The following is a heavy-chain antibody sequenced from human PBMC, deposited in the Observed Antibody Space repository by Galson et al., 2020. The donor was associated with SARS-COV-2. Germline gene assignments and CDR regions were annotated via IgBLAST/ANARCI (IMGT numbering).Heavy chain of an antibody. V-gene: IGHV3-33*01. CDR3: ARDMVAAEWELLPFVRYYYYYMDV. CDR1: GFTFSSYG. J-gene: IGHJ6*03. D-gene: IGHD1-26*01. CDR2: IWYDGSNK. Sequence: GGSLRLSCAASGFTFSSYGMHWVRQAPGKGLEWVAVIWYDGSNKYYADSVKGRFTISRDNSKNTLYLQMNSLRAEDTAVYYCARDMVAAEWELLPFVRYYYYYMDVWGKGTTVTVSS.